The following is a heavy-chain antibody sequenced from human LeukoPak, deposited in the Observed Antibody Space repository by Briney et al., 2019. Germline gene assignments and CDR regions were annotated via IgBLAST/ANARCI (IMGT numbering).Heavy chain of an antibody. CDR2: ISYDGSNK. V-gene: IGHV3-30*18. Sequence: GRSLRLSCAASGFTFSSYGMHWVRQAPGKGLEWVAVISYDGSNKYYADSVKGRFTISRDNSKNTLYLQMNSLRAEDTAVYYCAKATKSGWLGYFDYWGQGTLGTVSS. CDR1: GFTFSSYG. CDR3: AKATKSGWLGYFDY. D-gene: IGHD6-19*01. J-gene: IGHJ4*02.